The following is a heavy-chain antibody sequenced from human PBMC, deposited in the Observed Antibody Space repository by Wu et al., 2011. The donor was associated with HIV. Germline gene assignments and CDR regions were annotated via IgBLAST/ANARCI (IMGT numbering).Heavy chain of an antibody. CDR3: ARDESGSXSXYGMDV. J-gene: IGHJ6*02. D-gene: IGHD1-26*01. CDR1: GYTFSTSG. Sequence: QVQLVQSGAEVKKPGASVKVSCKASGYTFSTSGVSWVRQAPGQGLEWMGWISTYSGNTKYAQRLRGRVTMTTDTPANTAYMELRSLRSDDTAVYYCARDESGSXSXYGMDVWGQGTTVTVSS. V-gene: IGHV1-18*01. CDR2: ISTYSGNT.